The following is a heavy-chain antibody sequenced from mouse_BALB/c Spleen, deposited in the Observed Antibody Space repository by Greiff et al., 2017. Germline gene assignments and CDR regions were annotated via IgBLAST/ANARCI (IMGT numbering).Heavy chain of an antibody. Sequence: EVQLVESGGGLVKPGGSLKLSCAASGFAFSSYDMSWVRQTPEKRLEWVAYISSGGGSTYYPDTVKGRFTISRDNAKNTLYLQMSSLKSEDTAMYYCARHLDYYGSSFSYWYFDVWGAGTTVTVSS. D-gene: IGHD1-1*01. CDR2: ISSGGGST. CDR1: GFAFSSYD. J-gene: IGHJ1*01. CDR3: ARHLDYYGSSFSYWYFDV. V-gene: IGHV5-12-1*01.